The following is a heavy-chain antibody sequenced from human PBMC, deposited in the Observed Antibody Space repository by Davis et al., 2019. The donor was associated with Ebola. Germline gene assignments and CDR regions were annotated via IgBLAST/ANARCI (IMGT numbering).Heavy chain of an antibody. V-gene: IGHV3-48*02. CDR3: ARSDLFWSGYHYYYYGMDV. D-gene: IGHD3-3*01. Sequence: GESLKISCAASGFTFSSYSMNWVRQAPGKGLEWVSSISSSSSTIYYADSVKGRFTISRDNAKNSLYLQMNSLRDEDTAVYYCARSDLFWSGYHYYYYGMDVWGQGTTVTVSS. J-gene: IGHJ6*02. CDR2: ISSSSSTI. CDR1: GFTFSSYS.